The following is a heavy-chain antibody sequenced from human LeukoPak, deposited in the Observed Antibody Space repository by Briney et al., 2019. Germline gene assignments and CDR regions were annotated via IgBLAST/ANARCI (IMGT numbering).Heavy chain of an antibody. CDR1: GGTFSSYA. CDR2: IIPILGIA. V-gene: IGHV1-69*04. Sequence: SVKVSCKAPGGTFSSYAISWVRQAPGQGLEWMGRIIPILGIANYAQKFQGRVTITADKSTSTAYMELSSLRSEDTAVYYCASAGIVGATALYYFDYWGQGTLVTVSS. CDR3: ASAGIVGATALYYFDY. J-gene: IGHJ4*02. D-gene: IGHD1-26*01.